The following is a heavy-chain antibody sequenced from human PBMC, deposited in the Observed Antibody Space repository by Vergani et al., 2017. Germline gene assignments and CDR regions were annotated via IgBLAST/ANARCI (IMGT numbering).Heavy chain of an antibody. J-gene: IGHJ3*01. V-gene: IGHV3-48*01. CDR2: VSTCTKSQ. D-gene: IGHD2-2*01. Sequence: QLVESGGGWVQPGGSLRLSCVVSGFDFSSYIMNWVRQAPGKGLEWVSFVSTCTKSQSYAESVKGRFTISRDSAKNSLYLQMDSLRAEDTAVYYCARKYSSTSGRASDFWGQGTKVTVSS. CDR1: GFDFSSYI. CDR3: ARKYSSTSGRASDF.